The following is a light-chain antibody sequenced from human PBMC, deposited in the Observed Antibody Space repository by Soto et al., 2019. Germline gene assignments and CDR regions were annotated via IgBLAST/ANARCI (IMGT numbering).Light chain of an antibody. Sequence: SSELTQPPSVSVAPGKTARITCGGNNIGSKSVHWYQQKPGQAPVLVIYYDSDRPSGIPERFSGSNSGNTATLTISRVEAGDEADDDCQVWDSSSDHVVFGGGTKLTVL. CDR3: QVWDSSSDHVV. CDR1: NIGSKS. J-gene: IGLJ2*01. CDR2: YDS. V-gene: IGLV3-21*04.